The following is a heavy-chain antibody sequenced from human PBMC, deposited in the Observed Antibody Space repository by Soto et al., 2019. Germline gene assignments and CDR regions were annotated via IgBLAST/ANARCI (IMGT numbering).Heavy chain of an antibody. Sequence: QVQLVQSGAEVKKPGSSVKVSCKASGGTFSSYTISWVRQAPGQALEWMGGIIAIFGTANYAQKFQGRVTISTEESTSTAYIEVSSLRPKDTAVYYCVARYGMDVWGEGTTVTVSS. CDR1: GGTFSSYT. J-gene: IGHJ6*04. CDR2: IIAIFGTA. V-gene: IGHV1-69*05. CDR3: VARYGMDV.